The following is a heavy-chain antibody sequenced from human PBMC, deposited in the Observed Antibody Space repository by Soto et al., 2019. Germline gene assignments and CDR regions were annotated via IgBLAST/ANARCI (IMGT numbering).Heavy chain of an antibody. Sequence: VQLVQSGAEVKTPGASVKVSCKTSGYSFATFGFSWVRQAPGQGLEWLGWISAHNGNKKYLESLQDRLTLTTDTSTSTAYMELRSLRSDDTATYYCSSDILLAGEIDYWGQGTQFTVSS. D-gene: IGHD3-10*01. CDR2: ISAHNGNK. CDR3: SSDILLAGEIDY. J-gene: IGHJ4*02. CDR1: GYSFATFG. V-gene: IGHV1-18*01.